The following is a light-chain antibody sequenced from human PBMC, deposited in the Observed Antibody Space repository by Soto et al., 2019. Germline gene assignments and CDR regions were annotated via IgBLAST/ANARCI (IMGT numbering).Light chain of an antibody. V-gene: IGKV1-5*03. CDR3: QQYYDAHIT. CDR1: QSISSW. Sequence: DIQMTQSPSTLSASVGDRVTITCRASQSISSWLAWYQQKPGKAPKLLIYKASSLESGVPSRFSGSGSGTEFTLTISSLQPDDFATYYCQQYYDAHITFGQGTLLE. CDR2: KAS. J-gene: IGKJ5*01.